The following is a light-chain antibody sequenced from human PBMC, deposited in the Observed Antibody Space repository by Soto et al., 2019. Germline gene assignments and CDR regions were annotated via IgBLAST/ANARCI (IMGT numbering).Light chain of an antibody. Sequence: QSVLTQPPSVSGAPGQRVTISCTGSSSNIGAGYDVHWYQQLPGTAPKLLIYGNSNRPSGVPDRFSGSKSGTSASLAITGLHAEDEADYYCQSYDSSLPVVFGGGTKVTVL. CDR1: SSNIGAGYD. V-gene: IGLV1-40*01. J-gene: IGLJ2*01. CDR3: QSYDSSLPVV. CDR2: GNS.